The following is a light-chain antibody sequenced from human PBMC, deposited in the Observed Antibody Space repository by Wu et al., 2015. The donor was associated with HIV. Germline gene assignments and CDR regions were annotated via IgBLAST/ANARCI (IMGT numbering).Light chain of an antibody. J-gene: IGKJ1*01. V-gene: IGKV1-5*03. CDR2: KAS. Sequence: DIQMTQSPSTLSASVGDRVTITCRASQSFTSWLAWYQQKPGKAPKLLIYKASTLESGVPSRFSGSGSGTEFTLTINSLQPDDFATYYCQQYNSYSAWTFGQGPR. CDR1: QSFTSW. CDR3: QQYNSYSAWT.